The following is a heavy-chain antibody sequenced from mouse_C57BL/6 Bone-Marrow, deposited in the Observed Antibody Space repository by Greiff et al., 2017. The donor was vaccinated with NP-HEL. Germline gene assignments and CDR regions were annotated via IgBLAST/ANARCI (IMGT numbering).Heavy chain of an antibody. D-gene: IGHD2-5*01. CDR2: IDPSDSYT. CDR3: ARRGPYSNFFAY. V-gene: IGHV1-69*01. J-gene: IGHJ3*01. Sequence: QVQLQQPGAELVMPGASVKLSCKASGYTFTSYWMHWVKQRPGQGLEWIGEIDPSDSYTNYNQKFKGKSTLTVDKSSSTAYMQLSSLTSEDSAVYYCARRGPYSNFFAYWGQGTLVTVSA. CDR1: GYTFTSYW.